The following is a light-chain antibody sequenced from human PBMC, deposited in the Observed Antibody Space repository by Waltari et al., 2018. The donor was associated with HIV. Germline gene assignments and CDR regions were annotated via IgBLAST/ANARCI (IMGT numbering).Light chain of an antibody. CDR1: QNLLDSHGYNY. V-gene: IGKV2-28*01. J-gene: IGKJ4*01. Sequence: DIVMTQSPLSLPVTPGEPASISCRSSQNLLDSHGYNYLDWYLQKPGQSPQLLIYLGSNRASGVPDRFSGGGSGTDFTLKISRVEAEDVGIYYCMQGLQTPQVTFGGGTKVEIK. CDR2: LGS. CDR3: MQGLQTPQVT.